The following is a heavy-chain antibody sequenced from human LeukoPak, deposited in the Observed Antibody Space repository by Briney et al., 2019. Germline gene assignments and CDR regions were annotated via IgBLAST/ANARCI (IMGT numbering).Heavy chain of an antibody. CDR3: ARECKVFGGTTVKAFDI. Sequence: ASVKVSCKASGYTFTSYYMHWVRQAPGQGLEWMGIINPSGGSTSYAQKFQGRVTMTRDTSTSTVYMELSSLRSEDTAVYYCARECKVFGGTTVKAFDIWGQGTMVTVSS. CDR2: INPSGGST. CDR1: GYTFTSYY. V-gene: IGHV1-46*03. D-gene: IGHD3-16*01. J-gene: IGHJ3*02.